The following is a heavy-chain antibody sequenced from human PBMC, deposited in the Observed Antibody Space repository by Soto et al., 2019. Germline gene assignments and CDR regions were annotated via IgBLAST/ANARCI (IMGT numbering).Heavy chain of an antibody. V-gene: IGHV3-23*01. Sequence: GGSLRLSCAASGFTFSHYTMSWVRQLPGKGLEWVSGINGGNGPTYYADSVKGRFTISRDNSQNTLYLQMNSLRVGDTAIYYCVKDKEPDGAWDFDYWGPGILVTVSS. CDR2: INGGNGPT. CDR3: VKDKEPDGAWDFDY. D-gene: IGHD4-17*01. CDR1: GFTFSHYT. J-gene: IGHJ4*02.